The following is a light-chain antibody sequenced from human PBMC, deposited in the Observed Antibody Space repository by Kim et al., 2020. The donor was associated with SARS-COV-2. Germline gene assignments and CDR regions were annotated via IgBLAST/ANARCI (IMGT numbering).Light chain of an antibody. V-gene: IGLV2-11*01. CDR2: DVS. CDR3: CSYAGSYTWV. CDR1: SSGVGGYNY. J-gene: IGLJ3*02. Sequence: GQSFALSCTETSSGVGGYNYVSWYQQHPGKAPKLMIYDVSKRPSGVPDRFSGSKSGNTASLTISGLQAEDEADYYCCSYAGSYTWVFGGGTQLTVL.